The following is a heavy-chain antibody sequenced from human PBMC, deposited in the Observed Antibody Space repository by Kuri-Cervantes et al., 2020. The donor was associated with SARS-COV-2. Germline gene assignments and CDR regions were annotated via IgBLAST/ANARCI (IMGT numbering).Heavy chain of an antibody. D-gene: IGHD5-12*01. CDR3: ASEGLDIVATDDPYYYYGMDV. V-gene: IGHV1-3*01. Sequence: ASVKVSCKASGYIFTSYAMHWVRQAPGQRLEWMGWINAGNGNTKYSQKFQGRVTITRDTSASTAYMELSSLRSEDTAVYYCASEGLDIVATDDPYYYYGMDVWGQGTTVTVSS. CDR2: INAGNGNT. J-gene: IGHJ6*02. CDR1: GYIFTSYA.